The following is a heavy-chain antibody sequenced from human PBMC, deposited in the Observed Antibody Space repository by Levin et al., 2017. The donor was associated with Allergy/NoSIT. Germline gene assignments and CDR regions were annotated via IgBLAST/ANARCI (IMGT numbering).Heavy chain of an antibody. CDR3: AREKGGTRGWYTVDY. CDR1: GFTFSDYA. D-gene: IGHD6-19*01. J-gene: IGHJ4*02. V-gene: IGHV3-23*01. Sequence: GGSLRLSCAASGFTFSDYAITWVRQAPGKGLAWVSAITASGHKTYYSNSAEGRFSVSRDNAGKTVYLQMNSLTGDDTAVYYCAREKGGTRGWYTVDYWGQGALVIVS. CDR2: ITASGHKT.